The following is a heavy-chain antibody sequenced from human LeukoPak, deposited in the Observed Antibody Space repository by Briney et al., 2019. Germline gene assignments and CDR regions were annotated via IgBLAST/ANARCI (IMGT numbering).Heavy chain of an antibody. D-gene: IGHD3-10*01. CDR2: ISYDGSNK. V-gene: IGHV3-30*04. CDR3: ARDTYGSDY. CDR1: GFIFSNYA. J-gene: IGHJ4*02. Sequence: GGSLRLSCAASGFIFSNYAMHWARQAPGKGLEWLIFISYDGSNKYYADSVKGRFTISRDNSKNTLYLQMNSLRAEDTAVYYCARDTYGSDYWGQGTLVTVSS.